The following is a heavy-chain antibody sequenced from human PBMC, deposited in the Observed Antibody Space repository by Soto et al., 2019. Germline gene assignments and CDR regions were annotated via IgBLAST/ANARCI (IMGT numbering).Heavy chain of an antibody. J-gene: IGHJ5*02. Sequence: ASVKVSCKASGYNFSDYSIHWVRQAPGQGLEWLGWVSPKSGGTNYAQKFKGRVTMTRDTSSNTVYMDLSGLKSDDTAVFYCAREISGGGTLNWFDPWG. V-gene: IGHV1-2*02. D-gene: IGHD2-8*02. CDR1: GYNFSDYS. CDR2: VSPKSGGT. CDR3: AREISGGGTLNWFDP.